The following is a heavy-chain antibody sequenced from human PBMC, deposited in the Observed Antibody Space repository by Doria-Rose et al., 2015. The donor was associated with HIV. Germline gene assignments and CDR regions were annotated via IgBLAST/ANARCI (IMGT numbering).Heavy chain of an antibody. Sequence: SGPVLVKPTETLTLTCTVSGVSLSSPGMGVSWIRQPPGKALEWLANIFSDDERSYQTSLKSRLAISRCTSKSQVVLTMTDMDPVDTATYYCARIKSSRWYHKYYFDFWGQGTLVIVSA. V-gene: IGHV2-26*01. CDR3: ARIKSSRWYHKYYFDF. J-gene: IGHJ4*02. D-gene: IGHD6-13*01. CDR2: IFSDDER. CDR1: GVSLSSPGMG.